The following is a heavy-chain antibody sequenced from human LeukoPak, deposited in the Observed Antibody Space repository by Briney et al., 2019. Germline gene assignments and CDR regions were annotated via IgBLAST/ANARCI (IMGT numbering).Heavy chain of an antibody. D-gene: IGHD6-19*01. Sequence: SETLSLTCTVSGYSISSGYYWGWIRQPPGKGLEWIGSIYHSGSTYYNPSLKSRVTISVDTSKNQFSLKLSSVTAADTAVYCCARVAVAGTNDYWGQGTLVTVSS. J-gene: IGHJ4*02. CDR2: IYHSGST. V-gene: IGHV4-38-2*02. CDR3: ARVAVAGTNDY. CDR1: GYSISSGYY.